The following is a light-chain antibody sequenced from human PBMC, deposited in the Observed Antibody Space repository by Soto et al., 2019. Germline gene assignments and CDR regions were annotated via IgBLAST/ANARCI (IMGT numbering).Light chain of an antibody. CDR3: QQTYNTPPWT. CDR1: QTITSF. J-gene: IGKJ1*01. V-gene: IGKV1-39*01. CDR2: DTS. Sequence: DIQMTQSPSSLSASVGDRVTITCRASQTITSFLNWYQHKPGKAPKLLIYDTSTLQSGVPSRFSGSGSGTDFSLTISSLQPEDFATYYCQQTYNTPPWTFGQGTKVEIK.